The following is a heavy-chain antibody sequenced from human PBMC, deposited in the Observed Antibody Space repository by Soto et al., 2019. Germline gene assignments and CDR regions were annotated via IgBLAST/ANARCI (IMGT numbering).Heavy chain of an antibody. CDR1: GFTFSSYS. CDR2: ISSSSSYI. CDR3: ARDNLAAALGYYGMDV. D-gene: IGHD6-13*01. V-gene: IGHV3-21*01. J-gene: IGHJ6*02. Sequence: GGSLRLSCAASGFTFSSYSMNWVRQAPGKGLEWVSSISSSSSYIYYADSVKGRFTISRDNAKNSLYLQMNSLRAEDTAVYYCARDNLAAALGYYGMDVWGQGTTVTVSS.